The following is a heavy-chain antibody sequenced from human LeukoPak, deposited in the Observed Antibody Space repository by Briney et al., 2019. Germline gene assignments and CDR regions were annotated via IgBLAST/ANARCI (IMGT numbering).Heavy chain of an antibody. CDR2: IYYSGST. D-gene: IGHD5-18*01. CDR1: GGSISSSSYC. V-gene: IGHV4-31*03. Sequence: SETLSLTCTVSGGSISSSSYCWGWIRQHPGKGLEWIGYIYYSGSTYYNPSLKSRVTISVDTSKNQFSLKLSSVTAADTAVYYCARDQGGYGVDYWGQGTLVTVSS. CDR3: ARDQGGYGVDY. J-gene: IGHJ4*02.